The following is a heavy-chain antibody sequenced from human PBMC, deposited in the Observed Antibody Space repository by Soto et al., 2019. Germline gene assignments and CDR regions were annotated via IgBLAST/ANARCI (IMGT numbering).Heavy chain of an antibody. CDR1: GYTFTGHY. D-gene: IGHD6-13*01. CDR3: ARDHSSFDF. CDR2: IDPNSGGT. Sequence: QVQLVQSGAEVKKPGASVKVSCKASGYTFTGHYVHWVRQAPGQGLEWMGWIDPNSGGTKYAQKFQGSVTMTRDTSITTAYMELSRLRSDDTAVYYCARDHSSFDFWGQGTLVIVSS. J-gene: IGHJ4*02. V-gene: IGHV1-2*04.